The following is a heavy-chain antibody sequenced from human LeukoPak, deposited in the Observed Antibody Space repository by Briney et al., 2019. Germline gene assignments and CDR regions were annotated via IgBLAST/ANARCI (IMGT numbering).Heavy chain of an antibody. Sequence: SETLSLTCAVYGGSFSGYYWSWIRQPPGKGLEWIGEINHSGSTNYNPSLKSRVTISIDTSKSQFSLKLSSVTAADTAVYYCATLIVPAAIRSPDYYYMDVWGKGTTVTVSS. D-gene: IGHD2-2*02. J-gene: IGHJ6*03. CDR2: INHSGST. CDR1: GGSFSGYY. CDR3: ATLIVPAAIRSPDYYYMDV. V-gene: IGHV4-34*01.